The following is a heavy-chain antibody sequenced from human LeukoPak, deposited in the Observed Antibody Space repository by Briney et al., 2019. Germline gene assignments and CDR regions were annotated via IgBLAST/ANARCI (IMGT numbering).Heavy chain of an antibody. D-gene: IGHD1-26*01. J-gene: IGHJ4*02. V-gene: IGHV4-4*07. CDR3: ARVDSGSHWGYYFDY. CDR1: GGSISSYY. CDR2: IYTSGST. Sequence: SETLSLTCTVSGGSISSYYWSWIRQPAGKGLEWIGRIYTSGSTNYNPSLKSRVTMSVDTSKNQFSLKLSFVTAADTAVYYCARVDSGSHWGYYFDYWGQGTLVTVSS.